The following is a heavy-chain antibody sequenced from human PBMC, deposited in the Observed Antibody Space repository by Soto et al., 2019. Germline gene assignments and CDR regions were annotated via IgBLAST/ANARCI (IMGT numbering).Heavy chain of an antibody. V-gene: IGHV5-51*01. CDR1: GYSFTNYW. D-gene: IGHD6-19*01. CDR3: ARQSEYSSGNDPFAY. CDR2: IYPGDSDT. Sequence: GESLKISCKGSGYSFTNYWIGWVRQMPGKGLEWMGIIYPGDSDTRYSPSFQGQVTISADKSISTAYLQWSSLKASDTAMYYCARQSEYSSGNDPFAYWGQGTLVTVSS. J-gene: IGHJ4*02.